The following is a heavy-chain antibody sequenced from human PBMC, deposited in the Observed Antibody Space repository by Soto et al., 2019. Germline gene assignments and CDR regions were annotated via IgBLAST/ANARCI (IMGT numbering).Heavy chain of an antibody. J-gene: IGHJ3*02. CDR2: TIPVFNTA. Sequence: QVQLEQSGAEVKKPGSSVKISCKASGGTLSDHGVSWLRQAPGQGLEWVGGTIPVFNTANYAPKFQGRVTIATDKSTNIADMALCSLRSDDWAFYYCARGVYGSGNYYTGPSAFDIWGQGTLVIVSS. CDR1: GGTLSDHG. D-gene: IGHD3-10*01. CDR3: ARGVYGSGNYYTGPSAFDI. V-gene: IGHV1-69*06.